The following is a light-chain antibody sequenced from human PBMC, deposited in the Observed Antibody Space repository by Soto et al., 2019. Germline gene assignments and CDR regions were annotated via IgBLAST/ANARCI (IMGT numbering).Light chain of an antibody. CDR2: AAS. Sequence: DIQLTQSPSFLSASVGDRVTITCRARQGISSYLAWYQQKPGKAPQLLIYAASTLQSGVPSRFSGSGSGTEFTLTISSLQPEDFATYYCQQLNSYPFTFGQGTRLEIK. CDR1: QGISSY. CDR3: QQLNSYPFT. V-gene: IGKV1-9*01. J-gene: IGKJ5*01.